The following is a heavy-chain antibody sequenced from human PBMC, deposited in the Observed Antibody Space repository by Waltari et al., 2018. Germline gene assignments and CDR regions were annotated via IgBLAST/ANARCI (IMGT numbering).Heavy chain of an antibody. Sequence: EVQLVESGGGLVQPGGSLRLSCAASGFTFSSYEMNWVRQAPGKGLEWVSYISSSGSTIYYADSVKGRFTISRDNAKNSLYLQMNSLRAEDTAVYYCASLPRTIFGVVVPFDYWGQGTLVTVSS. CDR2: ISSSGSTI. CDR3: ASLPRTIFGVVVPFDY. J-gene: IGHJ4*02. V-gene: IGHV3-48*03. D-gene: IGHD3-3*01. CDR1: GFTFSSYE.